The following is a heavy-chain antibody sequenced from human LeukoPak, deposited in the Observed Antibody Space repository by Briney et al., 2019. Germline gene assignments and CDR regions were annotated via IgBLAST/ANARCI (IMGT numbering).Heavy chain of an antibody. CDR2: LSGSGITT. D-gene: IGHD6-19*01. CDR3: AKGIYSSGWSYFDY. J-gene: IGHJ4*01. Sequence: GGSLRLSCAASGFTFSNSAMSWVRQAPGKGLEWVSTLSGSGITTYYADSVKGRFIISRDNSKNTLYLQMNSLRAEDTAVYYCAKGIYSSGWSYFDYWGHGTLVTVSS. V-gene: IGHV3-23*01. CDR1: GFTFSNSA.